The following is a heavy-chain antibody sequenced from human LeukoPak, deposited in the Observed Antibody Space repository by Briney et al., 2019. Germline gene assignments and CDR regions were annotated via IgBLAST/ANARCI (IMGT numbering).Heavy chain of an antibody. V-gene: IGHV3-30-3*01. CDR3: ARDRATPYDFWSGYVYYYYGMDV. D-gene: IGHD3-3*01. CDR1: GFTFSSYA. Sequence: GGSLRLSCAASGFTFSSYAMHWVRQAPGKGLEWVAVISYDGSNKYYADSVKGRFTISRDNSKNTLYLQMNSLRAEDTAVYYCARDRATPYDFWSGYVYYYYGMDVWGQGTTVTVSS. CDR2: ISYDGSNK. J-gene: IGHJ6*02.